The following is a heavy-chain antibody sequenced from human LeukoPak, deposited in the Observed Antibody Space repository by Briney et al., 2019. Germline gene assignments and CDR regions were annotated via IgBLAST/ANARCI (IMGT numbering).Heavy chain of an antibody. Sequence: GGSLRLSCAASGSTFSTYAMSWVRQAPGKGLEWVSPISAGGGSSYYADSVKGRFTISRDNAKNSLYLQMNSLRAEDTAVYYCARAEERWLQLYYFDYWGQGTLVTVSS. CDR1: GSTFSTYA. J-gene: IGHJ4*02. CDR3: ARAEERWLQLYYFDY. V-gene: IGHV3-23*01. CDR2: ISAGGGSS. D-gene: IGHD5-24*01.